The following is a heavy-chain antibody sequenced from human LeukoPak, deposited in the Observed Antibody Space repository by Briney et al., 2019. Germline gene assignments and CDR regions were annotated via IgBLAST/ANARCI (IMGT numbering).Heavy chain of an antibody. J-gene: IGHJ4*02. CDR2: IYYDGSEQ. V-gene: IGHV3-33*01. D-gene: IGHD1-26*01. CDR3: ARWGAGRTADY. CDR1: GFTFGSNG. Sequence: GRSLRLSCVGSGFTFGSNGMHWVRQAPGKGLEWVAVIYYDGSEQYYADSVKGRFTISRDNSKNTLYLQMNSLRVEDTATYHCARWGAGRTADYWGQGTQVTVSS.